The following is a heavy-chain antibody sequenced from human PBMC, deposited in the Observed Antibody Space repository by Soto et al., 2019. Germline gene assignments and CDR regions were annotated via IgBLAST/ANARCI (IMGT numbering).Heavy chain of an antibody. CDR2: INPQTGGT. CDR1: GYTFTGYY. V-gene: IGHV1-2*02. J-gene: IGHJ6*02. D-gene: IGHD2-2*01. Sequence: ASVKVSCKASGYTFTGYYIHWVREAPGQGLEWMGWINPQTGGTSYAQKFQGGVTLSRDTSINTAYLELSRLRFDDAAVYFCARERYQVISDGMDVWGQGTTVTVSS. CDR3: ARERYQVISDGMDV.